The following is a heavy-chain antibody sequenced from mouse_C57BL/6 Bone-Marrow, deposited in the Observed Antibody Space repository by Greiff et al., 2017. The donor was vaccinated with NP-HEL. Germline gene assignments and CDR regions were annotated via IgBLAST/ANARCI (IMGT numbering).Heavy chain of an antibody. Sequence: VKLMESGAELVRPGASVKLSCKASGYTFTDYYINWVKQRPGQGLEWIARIYPGSGNTYYNEKFKGKATLTAEKSSSTAYMQLSSLTSEDSAVYFCARKGYGGFAYWGQGTLVTVSA. D-gene: IGHD1-1*02. CDR2: IYPGSGNT. J-gene: IGHJ3*01. CDR3: ARKGYGGFAY. CDR1: GYTFTDYY. V-gene: IGHV1-76*01.